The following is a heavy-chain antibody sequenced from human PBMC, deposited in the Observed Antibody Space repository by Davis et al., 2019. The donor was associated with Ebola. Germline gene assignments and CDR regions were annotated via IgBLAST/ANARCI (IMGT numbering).Heavy chain of an antibody. CDR1: GFTFSSDW. Sequence: PGGSLRLSCTASGFTFSSDWMSWVRQASGKGLEWVANIKQDGSEKYYVHSVKGRFTISRDNTKNSMFLQMNSLRDEDTAVYYCARVGSGYHGDHDAFDVWGQGTMVTVSS. D-gene: IGHD2-2*01. J-gene: IGHJ3*01. CDR2: IKQDGSEK. CDR3: ARVGSGYHGDHDAFDV. V-gene: IGHV3-7*03.